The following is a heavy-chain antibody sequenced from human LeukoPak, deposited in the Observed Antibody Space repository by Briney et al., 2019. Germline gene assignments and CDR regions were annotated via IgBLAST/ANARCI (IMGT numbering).Heavy chain of an antibody. V-gene: IGHV1-8*03. CDR1: GYTFTSYD. Sequence: ASVKVSCKASGYTFTSYDINWLRQATGQGLEWMGWMNPNSGNTGYAQKFQGRVTITRNTSISTAYMELSSLRSEDTAVYYCAREVDCSSTSCYRGNWFDPWGQGTLVTVSS. CDR2: MNPNSGNT. J-gene: IGHJ5*02. CDR3: AREVDCSSTSCYRGNWFDP. D-gene: IGHD2-2*02.